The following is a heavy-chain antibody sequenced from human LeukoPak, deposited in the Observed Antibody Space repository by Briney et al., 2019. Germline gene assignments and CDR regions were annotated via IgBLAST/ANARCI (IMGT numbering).Heavy chain of an antibody. D-gene: IGHD3-16*01. CDR2: ISSSGSII. J-gene: IGHJ5*02. V-gene: IGHV3-11*01. Sequence: GGSLRLSCAASGFTFSDYYMSWIRQAPGKGLEWVSYISSSGSIIYYADSVKGRFTISRDNAKNSLYLQMNSLRAEDTAVYYCATRRGIGWFDPWGQGTLVTVSS. CDR3: ATRRGIGWFDP. CDR1: GFTFSDYY.